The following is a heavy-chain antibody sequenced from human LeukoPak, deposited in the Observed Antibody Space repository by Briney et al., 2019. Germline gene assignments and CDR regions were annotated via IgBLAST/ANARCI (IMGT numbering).Heavy chain of an antibody. CDR3: ARDLGGSGSYPAY. V-gene: IGHV3-33*01. CDR1: GFTFSNYG. CDR2: IWYDGSNK. D-gene: IGHD3-10*01. Sequence: QPGRSLRLSCAASGFTFSNYGIHWDRQAPGKGLEWVAVIWYDGSNKYYADSVKGRFTISRDNSKNTLYLQMNSLRTEDTAVYYCARDLGGSGSYPAYWGQGTLVTVSS. J-gene: IGHJ4*02.